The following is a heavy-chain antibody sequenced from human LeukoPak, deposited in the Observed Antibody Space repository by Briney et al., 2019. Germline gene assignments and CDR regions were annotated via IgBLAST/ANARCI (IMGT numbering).Heavy chain of an antibody. D-gene: IGHD3-22*01. CDR2: IYPGDSDT. CDR1: GYSFTSYW. J-gene: IGHJ3*02. V-gene: IGHV5-51*01. Sequence: GKSLKISCKGSGYSFTSYWIGWVRQMPGKGLEWMGIIYPGDSDTRYSPSFQGQVTISADKSISTAYLQWSSLIASDTAMYYCARPTYYYDMWAFDIWGQGTMVTVSS. CDR3: ARPTYYYDMWAFDI.